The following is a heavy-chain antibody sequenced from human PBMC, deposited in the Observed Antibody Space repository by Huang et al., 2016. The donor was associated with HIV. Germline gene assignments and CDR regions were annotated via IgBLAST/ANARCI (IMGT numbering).Heavy chain of an antibody. J-gene: IGHJ6*03. CDR1: GGSFSGYY. CDR3: AGAAAGTSYYYYYMDV. Sequence: QVQLQQWGAGLLKPSETLSLTCAVYGGSFSGYYWSWIRQPPGKGLEWIGESNHSGSTNDTPSLKSRVTIAVDTSKNQFYLKLSSVTAAYTAGYYCAGAAAGTSYYYYYMDVWGKGTTVTVSS. CDR2: SNHSGST. D-gene: IGHD6-13*01. V-gene: IGHV4-34*01.